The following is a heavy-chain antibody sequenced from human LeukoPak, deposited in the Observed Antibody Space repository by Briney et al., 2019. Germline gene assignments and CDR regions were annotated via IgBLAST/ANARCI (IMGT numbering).Heavy chain of an antibody. J-gene: IGHJ5*02. Sequence: SETLSLTCAVYGGSFSGYCWSWIRQPPGKGLEWIGEINHSGSTNYNPSLKSRVTTSVDTSKNQFSLKLSSVTAADTAVYYCARDYYDSSGYTRYNWFDPWGQGTLVTVSS. D-gene: IGHD3-22*01. CDR2: INHSGST. CDR3: ARDYYDSSGYTRYNWFDP. CDR1: GGSFSGYC. V-gene: IGHV4-34*01.